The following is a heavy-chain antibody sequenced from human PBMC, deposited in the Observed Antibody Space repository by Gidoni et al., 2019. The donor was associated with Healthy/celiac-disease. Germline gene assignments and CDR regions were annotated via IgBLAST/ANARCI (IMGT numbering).Heavy chain of an antibody. D-gene: IGHD6-13*01. CDR2: IYSGGST. CDR1: GFTVSSNY. V-gene: IGHV3-53*02. Sequence: EVQLVETGGGLIEPGGSMRLACAASGFTVSSNYMSWVRQAPGQGLEWVSVIYSGGSTYYADSVKGRFTISRDNSKNTLYLQMNSLRAEDTAVYYCARSASAAAGFDYWGQGTLVTVSS. CDR3: ARSASAAAGFDY. J-gene: IGHJ4*02.